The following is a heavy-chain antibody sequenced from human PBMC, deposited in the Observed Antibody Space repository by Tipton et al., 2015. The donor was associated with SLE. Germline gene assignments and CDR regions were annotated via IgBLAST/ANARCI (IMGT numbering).Heavy chain of an antibody. Sequence: TLSLTCTVSGGSISSHYWSWIRQPPGKGLEWIGYIYYSGSTNYNPSLKSRVTISVDMSKNQFSLKLNSVTAADTAVYYCARGAASGYDDAFDIWGQGTTVTVSS. CDR3: ARGAASGYDDAFDI. CDR1: GGSISSHY. V-gene: IGHV4-59*11. CDR2: IYYSGST. J-gene: IGHJ3*02. D-gene: IGHD5-12*01.